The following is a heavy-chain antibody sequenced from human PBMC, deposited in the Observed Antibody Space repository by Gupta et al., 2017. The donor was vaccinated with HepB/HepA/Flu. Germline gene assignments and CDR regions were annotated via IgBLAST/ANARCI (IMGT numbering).Heavy chain of an antibody. CDR2: MHSSETT. CDR1: GGSIRDEY. V-gene: IGHV4-4*07. D-gene: IGHD1-26*01. CDR3: ARWEKYRRVFDP. J-gene: IGHJ5*02. Sequence: QVQLQESGPGLVTPSETLSLTCTVSGGSIRDEYWSWIRQAAGKGLECIGRMHSSETTVYNPALKSRVTMSLDTAKNQFSLTLRSVTAADTAVYYCARWEKYRRVFDPWGQGTLVTVSS.